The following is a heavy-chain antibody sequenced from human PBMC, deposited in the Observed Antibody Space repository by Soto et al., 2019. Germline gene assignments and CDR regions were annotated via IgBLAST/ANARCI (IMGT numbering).Heavy chain of an antibody. J-gene: IGHJ5*02. CDR3: AKEEDYYDSSGYYYPWFDP. D-gene: IGHD3-22*01. V-gene: IGHV3-30*18. CDR1: GFTFSSYG. Sequence: QVQLVESGGGVVQPGRSLRLSCAASGFTFSSYGMHWVRQAPGKGLEWVAVISYDGSNKYYADSVKGRFTISRDNSKNXLXXQMNSLRAEDTAVYYCAKEEDYYDSSGYYYPWFDPWGQGTLVTVSS. CDR2: ISYDGSNK.